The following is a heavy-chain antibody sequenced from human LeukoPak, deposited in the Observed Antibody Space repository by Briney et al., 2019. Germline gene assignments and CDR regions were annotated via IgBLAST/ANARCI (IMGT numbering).Heavy chain of an antibody. CDR1: GGSISTYH. J-gene: IGHJ5*02. Sequence: KASETLSLTCTVSGGSISTYHWSWISQPPGKGLEWIGYIYDSETTNYNPSLESRVTISVDRSKNYFSLKLTSVTAADTAVYYCARIKYSDSSGYYYESWGQGTLVTISS. D-gene: IGHD3-22*01. CDR2: IYDSETT. V-gene: IGHV4-59*01. CDR3: ARIKYSDSSGYYYES.